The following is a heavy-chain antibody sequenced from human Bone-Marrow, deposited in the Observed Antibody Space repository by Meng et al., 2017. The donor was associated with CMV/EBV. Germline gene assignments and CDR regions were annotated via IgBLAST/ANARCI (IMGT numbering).Heavy chain of an antibody. CDR3: AKGRSDSWHQLDH. D-gene: IGHD6-13*01. CDR1: GFTFSSHG. CDR2: TRIGEGEK. J-gene: IGHJ4*02. V-gene: IGHV3-30*02. Sequence: GESLKISCAASGFTFSSHGMHRVRQAPGKGLEWVAFTRIGEGEKYNPDSVKGRFTISRDNSKNMMYLQMNSLRPEDTALYYCAKGRSDSWHQLDHWGQGTLVTVSS.